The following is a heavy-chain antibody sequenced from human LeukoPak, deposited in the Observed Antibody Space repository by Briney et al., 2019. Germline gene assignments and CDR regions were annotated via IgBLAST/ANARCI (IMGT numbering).Heavy chain of an antibody. V-gene: IGHV3-21*01. Sequence: GGSLRLSCAASGFTFSSYSMNWVRQAPGKGLEWVSSISSSSSYINYADSVKGRFTISRDNAKNSLYLQMNSLRAEDTAVYYCARMDYYYYYGMDVWGQGTTVTVSS. CDR2: ISSSSSYI. CDR1: GFTFSSYS. J-gene: IGHJ6*02. D-gene: IGHD3/OR15-3a*01. CDR3: ARMDYYYYYGMDV.